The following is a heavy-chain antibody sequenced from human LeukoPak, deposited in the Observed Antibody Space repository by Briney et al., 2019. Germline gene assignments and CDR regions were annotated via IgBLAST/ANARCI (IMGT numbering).Heavy chain of an antibody. V-gene: IGHV4-39*01. J-gene: IGHJ5*02. CDR3: ARRQYSSSWYGIGGFDP. CDR2: IYYSGST. CDR1: GGSISSSSYY. Sequence: SETLSLTCTVSGGSISSSSYYWGWIRQPPGKGLEWIGSIYYSGSTYHNPSLKSRVTISVDTSKNQFSLKLSSVTAADTAVYYCARRQYSSSWYGIGGFDPWGQGTLVTVSS. D-gene: IGHD6-13*01.